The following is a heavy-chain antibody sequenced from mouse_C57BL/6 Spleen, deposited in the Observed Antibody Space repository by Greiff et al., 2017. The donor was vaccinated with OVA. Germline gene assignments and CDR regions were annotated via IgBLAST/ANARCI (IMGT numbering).Heavy chain of an antibody. D-gene: IGHD2-3*01. CDR3: ARSGYDGYLAWFAY. CDR2: INPNNGGT. CDR1: GYTFTDYY. V-gene: IGHV1-26*01. Sequence: EVKLQQSGPELVKPGASVKISCKASGYTFTDYYMNWVKQSHGKSLEWIGDINPNNGGTSYNQKFKGKATLTVDKSSSTAYMELRNLTSEDSAVYYCARSGYDGYLAWFAYWGQGTLVTVSA. J-gene: IGHJ3*01.